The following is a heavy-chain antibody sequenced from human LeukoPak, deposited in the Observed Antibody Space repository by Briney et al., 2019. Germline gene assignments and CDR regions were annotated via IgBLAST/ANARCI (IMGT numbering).Heavy chain of an antibody. V-gene: IGHV3-9*01. CDR1: GFTFDDYA. CDR2: ISWNSGSI. Sequence: GRSLRLSCAASGFTFDDYAMHWVRHAPGKGVEWVSGISWNSGSIVYADSVKGRFTISRDNAKNSLYLQMNSLRAEDTALYYCAKATRGYSGYYPFDYWGQGTLVTVSS. J-gene: IGHJ4*02. D-gene: IGHD5-12*01. CDR3: AKATRGYSGYYPFDY.